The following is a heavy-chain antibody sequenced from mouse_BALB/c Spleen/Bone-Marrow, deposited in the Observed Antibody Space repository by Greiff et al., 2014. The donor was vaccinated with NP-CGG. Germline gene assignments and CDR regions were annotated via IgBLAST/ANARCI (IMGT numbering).Heavy chain of an antibody. D-gene: IGHD4-1*01. CDR2: IYPGNVNT. Sequence: VQLQQSGPELVKPGASVKISCKASGYTFTRYYIHWVKQRPGQGLERIGWIYPGNVNTKYNEKFKDKATLTADKSSSTAYMQLSSLTSEDSAVYFCARALTGTWFAYWGQGTLVTVSA. CDR3: ARALTGTWFAY. J-gene: IGHJ3*01. CDR1: GYTFTRYY. V-gene: IGHV1S56*01.